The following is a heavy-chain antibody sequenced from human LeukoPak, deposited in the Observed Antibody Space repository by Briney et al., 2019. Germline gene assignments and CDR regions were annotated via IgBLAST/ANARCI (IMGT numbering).Heavy chain of an antibody. CDR1: GFTGFTFTSYS. D-gene: IGHD6-13*01. Sequence: PGGSLRLSCAASGFTGFTFTSYSMNWARQAPGKGLARVAYIRSDSTFTYYADSVKSRFTDSRDNAMDLLYLRLNTVDTDDNAVYHCARVRSGSWDGDFWGQGNLVPVSS. V-gene: IGHV3-21*05. CDR2: IRSDSTFT. J-gene: IGHJ1*01. CDR3: ARVRSGSWDGDF.